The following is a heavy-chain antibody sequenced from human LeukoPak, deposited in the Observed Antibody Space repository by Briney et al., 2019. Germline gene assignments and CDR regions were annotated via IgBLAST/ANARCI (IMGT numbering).Heavy chain of an antibody. CDR3: ARVGGAPLGAFDI. CDR2: INHSGST. CDR1: GGSFSGYY. D-gene: IGHD3-16*01. Sequence: SETLSLTCAVYGGSFSGYYWSWIRQPPGKGLEWIGEINHSGSTNYNPSLKSRVTLSVDTSKNQFSLKLTSVTAADTAVYYCARVGGAPLGAFDIWGQGTMVTVSS. J-gene: IGHJ3*02. V-gene: IGHV4-34*01.